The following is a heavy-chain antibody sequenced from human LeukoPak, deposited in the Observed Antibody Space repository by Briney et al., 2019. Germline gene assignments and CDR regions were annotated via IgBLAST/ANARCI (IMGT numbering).Heavy chain of an antibody. J-gene: IGHJ4*02. CDR2: ISWNSGSI. V-gene: IGHV3-9*01. CDR3: ARDVFAGPPDY. CDR1: GFTFDDYA. Sequence: GGSLRLSCAASGFTFDDYAMHWVRQAPGKGLEWVSGISWNSGSIGYADSVKGRFTISRDNAKNSLYLQMNSLRAEDTALYYCARDVFAGPPDYWGQGTLVTVSS.